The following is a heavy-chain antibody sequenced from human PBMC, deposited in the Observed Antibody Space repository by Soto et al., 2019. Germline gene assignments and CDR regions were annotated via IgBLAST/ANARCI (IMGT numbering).Heavy chain of an antibody. D-gene: IGHD5-12*01. CDR2: IYYSGST. J-gene: IGHJ4*02. CDR3: ARSERWLQSQTYYFDY. CDR1: GGSISSGGYY. V-gene: IGHV4-31*03. Sequence: PSETLSLTCTVSGGSISSGGYYWSWIRQHPGKGLEWIGYIYYSGSTYYNPSLKSRVTISVDTSKNQFSLKLSSVTAADTAVYYCARSERWLQSQTYYFDYWGQGTLVTVSS.